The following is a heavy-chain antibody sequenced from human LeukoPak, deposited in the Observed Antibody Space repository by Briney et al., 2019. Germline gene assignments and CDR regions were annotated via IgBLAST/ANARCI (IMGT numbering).Heavy chain of an antibody. J-gene: IGHJ4*02. Sequence: GGSLRLSCTASGFTSGDYAMSWVRQAPGKGLEWVANIKQDGSEKYYVDSVKGRFTISRDNAKNSLYLQMNSLRAEDTAVYYCARKTGTTIPFGYWGQGTLVTVSS. D-gene: IGHD1-7*01. CDR1: GFTSGDYA. V-gene: IGHV3-7*05. CDR2: IKQDGSEK. CDR3: ARKTGTTIPFGY.